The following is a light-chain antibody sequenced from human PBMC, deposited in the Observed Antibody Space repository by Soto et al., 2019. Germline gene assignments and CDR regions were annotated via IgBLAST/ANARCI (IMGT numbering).Light chain of an antibody. Sequence: IVMTQSPRARPATTGGAASSSSRSSESLLHSNRYTYLDWYLQKPGQSPHLLIYLGSHRASGVPSRFSGSGSGTDFTLKISLVQAEDVGIYYCKQDLQTPLFTFGPGTKVDNK. J-gene: IGKJ3*01. CDR1: ESLLHSNRYTY. V-gene: IGKV2-28*01. CDR3: KQDLQTPLFT. CDR2: LGS.